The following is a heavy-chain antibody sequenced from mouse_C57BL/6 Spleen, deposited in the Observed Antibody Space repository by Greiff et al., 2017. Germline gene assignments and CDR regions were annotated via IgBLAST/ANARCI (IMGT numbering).Heavy chain of an antibody. CDR3: ARQTGSFAY. CDR1: GFTFSSYT. Sequence: DVMLVESGGGLVKPGGSLKLSCAASGFTFSSYTMSWVRQTPEKRLEWVATISGGGGNTYYPDSVKGRFTISRDNAKNTLYLQMSSLRSEDTALYYCARQTGSFAYWGQGTLVTVSA. CDR2: ISGGGGNT. J-gene: IGHJ3*01. V-gene: IGHV5-9*01. D-gene: IGHD4-1*01.